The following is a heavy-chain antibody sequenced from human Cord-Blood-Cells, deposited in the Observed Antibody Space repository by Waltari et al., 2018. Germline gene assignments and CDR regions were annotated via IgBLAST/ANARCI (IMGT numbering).Heavy chain of an antibody. CDR3: ARDVSFLEWLFDY. D-gene: IGHD3-3*01. CDR2: INPNRGGT. Sequence: QVQLVQSGAEVKKPGASVKVSCKASGYTFTGDYMHWVRQAPGQGLEWMGCINPNRGGTNNAQKFQGRVTMTRDTSISTAYMGMSRRRSDDTAVYYWARDVSFLEWLFDYWGKGTLVTVSS. V-gene: IGHV1-2*02. J-gene: IGHJ4*02. CDR1: GYTFTGDY.